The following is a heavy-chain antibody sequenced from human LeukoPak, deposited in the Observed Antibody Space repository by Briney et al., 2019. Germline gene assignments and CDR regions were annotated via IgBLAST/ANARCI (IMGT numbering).Heavy chain of an antibody. V-gene: IGHV3-23*01. Sequence: GGSLRLSCAASGFTVSSTYMSWVRQAPGKGLEWVSAVSGSGGSTYSADSVKGRFTISRDNSKNMVYLQTSSLRAEDTAVYYCARAGSWSSRPYFDYWGQGILVSVSS. J-gene: IGHJ4*02. CDR3: ARAGSWSSRPYFDY. CDR1: GFTVSSTY. D-gene: IGHD1-26*01. CDR2: VSGSGGST.